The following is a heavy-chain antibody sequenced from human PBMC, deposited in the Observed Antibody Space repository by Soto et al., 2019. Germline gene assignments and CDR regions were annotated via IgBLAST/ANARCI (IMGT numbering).Heavy chain of an antibody. CDR3: AREHGIAAAGTYYYYYGMDV. Sequence: GSLRLSCAASGFTFSSYGMHWVRQAPGKGLEWVAVIWYDGSNKYYADSVKGRFTISRDNSKNTLYLQMNSLRAEDTAVYYCAREHGIAAAGTYYYYYGMDVWGQGATVTVSS. J-gene: IGHJ6*02. CDR1: GFTFSSYG. CDR2: IWYDGSNK. D-gene: IGHD6-13*01. V-gene: IGHV3-33*01.